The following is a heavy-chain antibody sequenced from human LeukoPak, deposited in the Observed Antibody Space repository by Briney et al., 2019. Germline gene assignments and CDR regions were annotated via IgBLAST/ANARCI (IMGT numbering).Heavy chain of an antibody. CDR3: ASHKLFKTYYYDSSGYYFDC. D-gene: IGHD3-22*01. CDR1: GFTFSSYW. CDR2: IKQDGSEK. Sequence: GGSLRLSCAASGFTFSSYWMSWVRQAPGKGLEWVANIKQDGSEKYYVDSVKGRFTISRDNAKNSLYLQMNSLRAEDTAVYYCASHKLFKTYYYDSSGYYFDCWGQGTLVTVSS. J-gene: IGHJ4*02. V-gene: IGHV3-7*01.